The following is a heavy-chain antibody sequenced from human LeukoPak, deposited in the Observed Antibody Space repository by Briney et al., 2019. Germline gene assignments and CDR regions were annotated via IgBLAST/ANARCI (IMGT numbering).Heavy chain of an antibody. V-gene: IGHV4-30-2*01. J-gene: IGHJ4*02. CDR3: ARAAVGVEWLVRSGGYYFDY. CDR2: IYHSGST. Sequence: SETLSLTCGVYGGSFSNHYWSWIRQPPGKGLEWIGYIYHSGSTYYNPSLKSRVTISVDRSKNQFSLKLSSVTAADTAVYYCARAAVGVEWLVRSGGYYFDYWGQGTLVTVSS. CDR1: GGSFSNHY. D-gene: IGHD6-19*01.